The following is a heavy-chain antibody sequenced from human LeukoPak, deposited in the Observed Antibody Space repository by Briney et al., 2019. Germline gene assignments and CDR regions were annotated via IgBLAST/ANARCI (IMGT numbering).Heavy chain of an antibody. CDR3: ASTNSLDY. V-gene: IGHV3-7*01. CDR2: IYQDGSKK. CDR1: GFNFGNYW. D-gene: IGHD1/OR15-1a*01. J-gene: IGHJ4*02. Sequence: GGSLRLSCAASGFNFGNYWMNWVRQAPGKGLEWVANIYQDGSKKYFVDSVEGRFTISRDNAKNSLYLQMNSLRAEDTAVYYCASTNSLDYWGQGTLVIVSS.